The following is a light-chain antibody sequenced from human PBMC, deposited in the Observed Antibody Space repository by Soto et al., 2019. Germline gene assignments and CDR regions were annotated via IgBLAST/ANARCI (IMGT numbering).Light chain of an antibody. CDR3: QQYGSSPWT. J-gene: IGKJ1*01. CDR1: QSVSSN. Sequence: EIVMTQSPATLSVSPGERATLSCRASQSVSSNLAWYQQKPGQAPRLLIYGASTRATGIPARFSGSGSGTEFTLTISSLQSEDCAVYYCQQYGSSPWTFGQGTTVEIK. CDR2: GAS. V-gene: IGKV3-15*01.